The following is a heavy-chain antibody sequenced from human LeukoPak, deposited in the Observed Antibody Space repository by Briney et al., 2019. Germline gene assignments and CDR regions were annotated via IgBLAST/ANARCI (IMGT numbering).Heavy chain of an antibody. D-gene: IGHD2-15*01. V-gene: IGHV3-23*01. CDR1: GFTSSNYA. Sequence: PGGSLRLSCAATGFTSSNYAMSWVRQAPGRGLEWVSAISNNGGSTYDADSMKGRFTISRDNSKNTLHLQMNSLRAEDTAVYHCARQLGYCSDGSCYFDYWGQGTLVTVSS. CDR3: ARQLGYCSDGSCYFDY. J-gene: IGHJ4*02. CDR2: ISNNGGST.